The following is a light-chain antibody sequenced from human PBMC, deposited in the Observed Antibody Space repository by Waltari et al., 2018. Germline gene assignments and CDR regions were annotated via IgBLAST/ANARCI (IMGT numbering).Light chain of an antibody. V-gene: IGLV2-23*02. Sequence: QSALTQPASVSGSPGQSITISCTGTSSDVGTYDLVSWYQQHPGKAPKLMIHDVNKRPSGVSPRFSGSKSGNTVSLTISGLQAEDEADYYCCSFADSSASWVFGGGTKLTVL. CDR1: SSDVGTYDL. CDR2: DVN. CDR3: CSFADSSASWV. J-gene: IGLJ3*02.